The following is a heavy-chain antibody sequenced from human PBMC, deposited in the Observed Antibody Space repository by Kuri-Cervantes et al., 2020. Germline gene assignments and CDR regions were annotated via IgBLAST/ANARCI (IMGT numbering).Heavy chain of an antibody. J-gene: IGHJ4*02. CDR2: IYPGDSEA. CDR3: ARSPIDHCRGGSCYSCDY. V-gene: IGHV5-51*01. Sequence: GGSLRLSCKGSGYSFTNYWIGWVRQMPGKGLEWMGSIYPGDSEARYSPSFQGRVTISVDKSTNTAFLQWGSLKASDTAIYYCARSPIDHCRGGSCYSCDYWGQGTLVTVSS. D-gene: IGHD2-15*01. CDR1: GYSFTNYW.